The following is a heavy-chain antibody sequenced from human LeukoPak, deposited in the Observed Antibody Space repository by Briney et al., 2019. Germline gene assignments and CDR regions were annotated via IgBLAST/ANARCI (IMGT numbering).Heavy chain of an antibody. D-gene: IGHD3-10*01. CDR3: ARGRGFGELFTY. CDR2: INHSGST. Sequence: PSETLSLTCAVYGGSFSGYYWSWIRQPPGKGLEWIGEINHSGSTNHNPSLKSRVTISVDTSKNQFSLKLSSVTAADTAVYYCARGRGFGELFTYWGQGTLVTVSS. V-gene: IGHV4-34*01. CDR1: GGSFSGYY. J-gene: IGHJ4*02.